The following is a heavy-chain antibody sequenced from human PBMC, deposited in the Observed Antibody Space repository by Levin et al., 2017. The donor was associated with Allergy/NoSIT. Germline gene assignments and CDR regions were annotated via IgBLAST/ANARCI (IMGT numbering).Heavy chain of an antibody. V-gene: IGHV4-30-2*01. D-gene: IGHD1-14*01. J-gene: IGHJ5*02. Sequence: SETLSLTCAVSGGSISSGGYSWSWIRQPPGKGLEWIGYIYHSGSTYYNPSLKSRVTISVDRSKNQFSLKLSSVTAADTAVYYCARTGGSNWFDPWGQGTLVTVSS. CDR2: IYHSGST. CDR1: GGSISSGGYS. CDR3: ARTGGSNWFDP.